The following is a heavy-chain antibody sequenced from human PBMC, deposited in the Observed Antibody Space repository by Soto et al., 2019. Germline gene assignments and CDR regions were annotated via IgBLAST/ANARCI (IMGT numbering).Heavy chain of an antibody. D-gene: IGHD1-20*01. CDR1: GGTFSSYA. CDR3: ARREYNWNDAAEYYYYGMDV. V-gene: IGHV1-69*06. J-gene: IGHJ6*02. CDR2: IIPIFGTA. Sequence: ASVKVSCKASGGTFSSYAISWVRQAPGQGLEWMGGIIPIFGTANYAQKFQGRVTITADKSTSTAYMELSSLRSEDTAVYYCARREYNWNDAAEYYYYGMDVWGQGTTVTVSS.